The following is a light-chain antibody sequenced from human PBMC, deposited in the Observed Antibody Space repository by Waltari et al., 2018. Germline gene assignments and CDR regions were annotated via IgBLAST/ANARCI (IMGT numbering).Light chain of an antibody. Sequence: EIVLTQSPGTLSLSRGERATRSCRASQSVAINNLAWYQQKPGQAPRLLIYDTSGRAAGTPDRFSGSGSGTDFTLTISGLEPEDFAVYYCQKYGDSPLTFGGGTRVEV. CDR1: QSVAINN. J-gene: IGKJ4*01. CDR3: QKYGDSPLT. CDR2: DTS. V-gene: IGKV3-20*01.